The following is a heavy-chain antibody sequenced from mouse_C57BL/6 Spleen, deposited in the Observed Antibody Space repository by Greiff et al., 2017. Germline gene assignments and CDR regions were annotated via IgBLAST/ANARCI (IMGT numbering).Heavy chain of an antibody. J-gene: IGHJ4*01. CDR1: GYTFTDYE. V-gene: IGHV1-15*01. Sequence: QVQLKESGAELVRPGASVTLSCKASGYTFTDYEMHWVKQTPVHGLEWIGAIDPETGGTAYNQKFKGKAILTADKSSSTAYMELRSLTSEDSAVYYCTRKSYSNWYYYAMDDWGQGTSVTVSS. CDR3: TRKSYSNWYYYAMDD. D-gene: IGHD2-5*01. CDR2: IDPETGGT.